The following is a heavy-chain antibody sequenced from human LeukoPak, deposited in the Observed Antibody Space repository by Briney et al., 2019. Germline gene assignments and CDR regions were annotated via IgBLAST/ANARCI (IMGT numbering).Heavy chain of an antibody. V-gene: IGHV1-69*13. J-gene: IGHJ5*02. D-gene: IGHD3-22*01. Sequence: SVKVSCKSSGGTFSSYAISWVRQAPGQGLEWMGGIIPIFGTANYAQKFQGRVTITADESTSTAYMELSSLRSEDTAVYYCARARSPYYDSSGYRNWFDPWGQGTLVTVSS. CDR3: ARARSPYYDSSGYRNWFDP. CDR2: IIPIFGTA. CDR1: GGTFSSYA.